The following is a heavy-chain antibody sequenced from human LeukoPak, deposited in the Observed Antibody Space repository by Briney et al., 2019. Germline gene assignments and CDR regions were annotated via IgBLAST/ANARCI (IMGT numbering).Heavy chain of an antibody. J-gene: IGHJ4*02. V-gene: IGHV3-7*03. D-gene: IGHD3-3*01. CDR2: IKQDGSEK. CDR1: GFTFSSYE. Sequence: GGSLRLSCAASGFTFSSYEMNWVRQAPGKGLEWVANIKQDGSEKYYVDSVKGRFTISRDNAKNSLYLQMNSLRAEDTAVYYCAKFYYDFWSGYPYYFHYWGQGTLVTVSS. CDR3: AKFYYDFWSGYPYYFHY.